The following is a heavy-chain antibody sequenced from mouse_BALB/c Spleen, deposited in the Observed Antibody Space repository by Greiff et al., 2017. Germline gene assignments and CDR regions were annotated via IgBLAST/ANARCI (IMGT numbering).Heavy chain of an antibody. CDR3: ARRSRPLYYAMDY. V-gene: IGHV1S137*01. CDR2: ISTYYGDA. J-gene: IGHJ4*01. Sequence: VKLVESGAELVRPGVSVKISCKGSGYTFTDYAMHWVKQSHAKSLEWIGVISTYYGDASYNQKFKGKATMTVDKSSSTAYMELARLTSEDSAIYYCARRSRPLYYAMDYWGQGTSVTVSS. CDR1: GYTFTDYA. D-gene: IGHD1-1*01.